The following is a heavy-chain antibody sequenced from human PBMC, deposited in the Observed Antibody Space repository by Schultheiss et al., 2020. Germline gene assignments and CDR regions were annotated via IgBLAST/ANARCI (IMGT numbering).Heavy chain of an antibody. CDR3: AKDASGGSSPPIDY. CDR2: ISYDGSNK. Sequence: GGSLRLSCAASGFTFSSYAMHWVRQAPGKGLEWVAVISYDGSNKYYADSVKGRFTISRDNSKNTLYLQMNSLRAEDTAVYYCAKDASGGSSPPIDYWGQGTLVTVSS. V-gene: IGHV3-30-3*01. J-gene: IGHJ4*02. D-gene: IGHD2-15*01. CDR1: GFTFSSYA.